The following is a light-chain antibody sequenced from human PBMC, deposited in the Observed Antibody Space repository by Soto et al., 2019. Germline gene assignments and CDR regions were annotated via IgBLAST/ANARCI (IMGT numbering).Light chain of an antibody. CDR3: SSYTSSSSVV. V-gene: IGLV2-14*01. Sequence: QSALTQPASVSGSPGRSITISCTGTSSDVGAYNFVSWYQHHPGKAPKLMIYEVSNRPSGVSNRFSGSKSGNTASLTISGLPAEDEADYYCSSYTSSSSVVFGGGTKLTVL. J-gene: IGLJ2*01. CDR1: SSDVGAYNF. CDR2: EVS.